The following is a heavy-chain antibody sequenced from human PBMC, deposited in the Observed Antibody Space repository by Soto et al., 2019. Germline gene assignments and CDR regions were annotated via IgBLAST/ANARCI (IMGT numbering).Heavy chain of an antibody. J-gene: IGHJ6*03. Sequence: QVQLVQSGAEVKKPGASVKVSCKASGYTFTSYDINWVRQATGQGLEWMGWMNPNSGNTGYAQKFQGRVNMTRNTSISTAYMELSSLRSEDTAVYYCARAPMYYDILTGYYNYYYYMDVWGKGTTVTVSS. D-gene: IGHD3-9*01. CDR1: GYTFTSYD. V-gene: IGHV1-8*01. CDR2: MNPNSGNT. CDR3: ARAPMYYDILTGYYNYYYYMDV.